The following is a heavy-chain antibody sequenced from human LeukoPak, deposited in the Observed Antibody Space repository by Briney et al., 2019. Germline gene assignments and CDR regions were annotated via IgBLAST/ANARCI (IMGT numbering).Heavy chain of an antibody. V-gene: IGHV3-23*01. D-gene: IGHD5-18*01. CDR2: ISGGGGST. Sequence: GGSLRLSCAASGFTFSSYAMSWVRQAPGKGLEWVSAISGGGGSTYYADSVKGRFTISRDNSKNTLYLQMNSLRAEDTAVYYCAKGAGGYSYGPEGWFDPWGQGTLVTVSS. CDR1: GFTFSSYA. J-gene: IGHJ5*02. CDR3: AKGAGGYSYGPEGWFDP.